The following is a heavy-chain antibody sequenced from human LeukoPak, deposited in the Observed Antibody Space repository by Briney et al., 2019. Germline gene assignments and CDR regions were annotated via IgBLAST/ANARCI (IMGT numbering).Heavy chain of an antibody. J-gene: IGHJ2*01. CDR3: ARHSGSVWSGYFDL. CDR1: GXSISSSY. D-gene: IGHD5/OR15-5a*01. CDR2: IDYSGRT. V-gene: IGHV4-59*08. Sequence: PSETLSLTCTVAGXSISSSYWSWVRQPPGKELEWIGYIDYSGRTNHNPSLKSRVTMSVDTSKNQFSLRPTSVTAADTAVYYCARHSGSVWSGYFDLWGRGTLVTVSS.